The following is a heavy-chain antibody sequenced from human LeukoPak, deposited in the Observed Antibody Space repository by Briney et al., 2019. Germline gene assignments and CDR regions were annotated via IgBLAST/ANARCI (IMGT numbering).Heavy chain of an antibody. J-gene: IGHJ4*02. D-gene: IGHD2-15*01. V-gene: IGHV1-18*01. CDR2: ISAYNGNT. Sequence: GASVKVSCKASGYTFTSYGISWLRQAPGQGLEWMGWISAYNGNTNYAQKFQDRVNMTIETSTNTAYMELRSLTPDDTAVYYCARDCSSGGSCYLGQGTLVTVSS. CDR3: ARDCSSGGSCY. CDR1: GYTFTSYG.